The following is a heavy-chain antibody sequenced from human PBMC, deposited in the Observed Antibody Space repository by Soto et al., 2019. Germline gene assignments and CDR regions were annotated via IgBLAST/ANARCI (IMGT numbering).Heavy chain of an antibody. D-gene: IGHD2-2*01. CDR3: ARAQKIYCISTSCYPQH. V-gene: IGHV3-74*01. J-gene: IGHJ1*01. CDR2: INSDGSST. CDR1: GFTFSSYW. Sequence: GGSLRLSCAASGFTFSSYWMHWVRQAPGKGLVWVSRINSDGSSTSYADSVKGRFTISRDNAKNTLYLQMNSLRAEDTAVYYCARAQKIYCISTSCYPQHWGQGTLVTVSS.